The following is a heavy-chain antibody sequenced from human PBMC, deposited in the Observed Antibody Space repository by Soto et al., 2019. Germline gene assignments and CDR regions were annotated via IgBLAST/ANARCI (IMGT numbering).Heavy chain of an antibody. CDR1: GFTFGDYA. CDR3: EKSHKTSGWYVKTDY. D-gene: IGHD6-19*01. V-gene: IGHV3-9*01. CDR2: ISWNSGSI. J-gene: IGHJ4*02. Sequence: PGGSLRLSCAASGFTFGDYAMQWVRQAPGKGLEWVSAISWNSGSIDYADSVKGRFTISRDNAKNSLYLQMNSLRAEDTALYYCEKSHKTSGWYVKTDYWGQGTRVTVSS.